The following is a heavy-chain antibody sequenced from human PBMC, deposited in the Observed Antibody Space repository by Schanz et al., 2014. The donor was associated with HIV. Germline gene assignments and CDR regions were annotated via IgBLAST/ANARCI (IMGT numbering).Heavy chain of an antibody. D-gene: IGHD3-10*01. Sequence: QVQLVQSGAEVKKPGSSVTVSCTASGDSFTNYVISWVRQAPGQGLEWLGGIVPISGSANYPQKFQGRVTITADKSTSTLYLELSSLRSEDTAVYYCTSGSFEFGDLLDDYYYDAMDVWGQGTTVTVSS. J-gene: IGHJ6*02. CDR2: IVPISGSA. V-gene: IGHV1-69*06. CDR1: GDSFTNYV. CDR3: TSGSFEFGDLLDDYYYDAMDV.